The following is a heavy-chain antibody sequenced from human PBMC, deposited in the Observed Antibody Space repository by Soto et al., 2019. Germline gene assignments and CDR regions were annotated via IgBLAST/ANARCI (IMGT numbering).Heavy chain of an antibody. D-gene: IGHD3-22*01. CDR3: ARDLAYDSSGYYFGYFDY. Sequence: PGGSLRLSCAASGFTVSSNYMSWVRQAPGKGLEWVSVIYSGGSTYYADSVKGRFTISRDNSKNTLYLQMNSLRAEDTAVYYCARDLAYDSSGYYFGYFDYWGQGTLVTVSS. J-gene: IGHJ4*02. CDR1: GFTVSSNY. V-gene: IGHV3-53*01. CDR2: IYSGGST.